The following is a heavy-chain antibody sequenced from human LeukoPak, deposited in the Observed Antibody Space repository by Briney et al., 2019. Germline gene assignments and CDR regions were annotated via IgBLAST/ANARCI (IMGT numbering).Heavy chain of an antibody. Sequence: PGGSLRLSCAASGFTFSSYWMSWVRQAPGKGLEWVANIKQDGSEKYYVDSVRGRFTISRDNSKNTLYLQMNSLRAEDTAVYYCAKQTIFGVVSYYFDYWGQGTLVTVSS. D-gene: IGHD3-3*01. J-gene: IGHJ4*02. CDR1: GFTFSSYW. V-gene: IGHV3-7*01. CDR3: AKQTIFGVVSYYFDY. CDR2: IKQDGSEK.